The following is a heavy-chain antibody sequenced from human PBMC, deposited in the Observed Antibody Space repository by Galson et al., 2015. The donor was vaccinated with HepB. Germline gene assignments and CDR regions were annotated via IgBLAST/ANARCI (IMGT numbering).Heavy chain of an antibody. D-gene: IGHD1-7*01. CDR1: GGTFSSYA. CDR3: ARARSQTQYNWNYAPTDDAFDI. Sequence: SVKVSCKASGGTFSSYAISWVRQAPGQGLEWMGGIIPIFGTANYAQKFQGRVTITADGSTSTAYMELSSLRSEDTAVYYCARARSQTQYNWNYAPTDDAFDIWGQGAMVTVSS. J-gene: IGHJ3*02. V-gene: IGHV1-69*13. CDR2: IIPIFGTA.